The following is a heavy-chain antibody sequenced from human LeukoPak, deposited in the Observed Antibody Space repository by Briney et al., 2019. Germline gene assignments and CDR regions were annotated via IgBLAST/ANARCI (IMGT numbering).Heavy chain of an antibody. CDR3: ARVQQLVYYYYMDV. CDR2: IIPIFGTA. J-gene: IGHJ6*03. CDR1: GYTFTGYY. D-gene: IGHD6-13*01. Sequence: ASVKVSCKASGYTFTGYYMHWVRQAPGQGLEWMGGIIPIFGTANYAQKFQGRVTITTDESTSTAYMELSSLRSEDTAVYYCARVQQLVYYYYMDVWGKGTTVTVSS. V-gene: IGHV1-69*05.